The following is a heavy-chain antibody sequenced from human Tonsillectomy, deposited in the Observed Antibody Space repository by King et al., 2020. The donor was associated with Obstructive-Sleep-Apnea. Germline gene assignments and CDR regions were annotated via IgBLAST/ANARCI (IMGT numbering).Heavy chain of an antibody. V-gene: IGHV4-39*07. Sequence: QLQESGPGLVKPSETLSLTCTVSGGSISSSSYYWGWIRQPPGKGLEWIGSIYYSGSTYYNPSLKSRVTLSVGTSKNQFSLKMSSVTAADPALYYCASDSSGYYYYFDYWGQGTLVTVSS. CDR3: ASDSSGYYYYFDY. D-gene: IGHD3-22*01. CDR2: IYYSGST. J-gene: IGHJ4*02. CDR1: GGSISSSSYY.